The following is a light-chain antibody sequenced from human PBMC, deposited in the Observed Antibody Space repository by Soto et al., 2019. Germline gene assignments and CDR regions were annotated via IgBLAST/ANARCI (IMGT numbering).Light chain of an antibody. J-gene: IGKJ4*01. CDR1: QNINTY. V-gene: IGKV1-16*01. CDR2: AAT. CDR3: QQYERYPPS. Sequence: DIQMTQSPSSLSASVGDRVTIGCRASQNINTYLAWFQQKPGKAPKSLIYAATNLQGGVPSRFSDTGSGTEFRLTISSLQPEDVATYYFQQYERYPPSFGGGTKLDI.